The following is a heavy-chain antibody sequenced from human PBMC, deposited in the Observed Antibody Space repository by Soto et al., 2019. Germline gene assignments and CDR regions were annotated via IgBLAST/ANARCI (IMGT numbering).Heavy chain of an antibody. CDR3: AKHGITIFGVVSPINWFDP. D-gene: IGHD3-3*01. CDR1: GFTFSSYA. J-gene: IGHJ5*02. CDR2: ISGSGGST. Sequence: GGSLRLSCAASGFTFSSYAMSWVRQAPRKGLEWVSAISGSGGSTYYADSVKGRFTISRDNSKNTLYLQMNSLRAEDTAVYYCAKHGITIFGVVSPINWFDPWGQGTLVTVSS. V-gene: IGHV3-23*01.